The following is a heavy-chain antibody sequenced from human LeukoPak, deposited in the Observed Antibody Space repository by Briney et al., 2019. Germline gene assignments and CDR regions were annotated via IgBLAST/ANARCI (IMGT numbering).Heavy chain of an antibody. J-gene: IGHJ4*02. CDR3: ARHYDGSGSTLDY. CDR1: GYTLTELS. V-gene: IGHV1-24*01. CDR2: FDPEDGET. D-gene: IGHD3-22*01. Sequence: ASVKVSCKVSGYTLTELSMHWVRQAPGKGLEWMGGFDPEDGETIYAQKFQGRVTMTEDTSTDTAYMELWSLRSDDTAVYYCARHYDGSGSTLDYWGQGTLVTVSS.